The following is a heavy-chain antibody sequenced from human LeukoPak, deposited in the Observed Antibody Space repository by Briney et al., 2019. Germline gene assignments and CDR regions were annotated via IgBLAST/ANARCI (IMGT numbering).Heavy chain of an antibody. V-gene: IGHV3-66*01. CDR2: IYSGGSI. Sequence: AGGSLRLSCAASGFTVSSKYMHWVRQAPGKGMERVSTIYSGGSIYYAASVKDRFSISRDDSKNTLHLQMSTLRDEDTAVYYCARGFQDKDGYKNYFESWGQGTLVTVSS. D-gene: IGHD5-24*01. CDR3: ARGFQDKDGYKNYFES. J-gene: IGHJ4*02. CDR1: GFTVSSKY.